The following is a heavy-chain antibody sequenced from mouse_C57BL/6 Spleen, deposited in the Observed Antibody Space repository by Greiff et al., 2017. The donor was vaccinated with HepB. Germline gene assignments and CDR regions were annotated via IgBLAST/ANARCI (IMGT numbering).Heavy chain of an antibody. CDR1: GFTFSSYG. D-gene: IGHD1-1*01. J-gene: IGHJ4*01. CDR3: ARRGSLYAMDY. CDR2: ISSGGSYT. Sequence: EVKLVESGGDLVKPGGSLKLSCAASGFTFSSYGMSWVRQTPDKRLEWVATISSGGSYTYYPDSVKGRFTISRDNAKNTLYLQMSSLKSEDTAMYYCARRGSLYAMDYWGQGTSVTVSS. V-gene: IGHV5-6*02.